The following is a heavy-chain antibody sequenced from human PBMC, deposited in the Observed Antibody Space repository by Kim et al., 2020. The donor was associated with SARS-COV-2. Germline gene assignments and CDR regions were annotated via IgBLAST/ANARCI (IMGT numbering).Heavy chain of an antibody. D-gene: IGHD3-22*01. CDR1: GFTFSSYA. J-gene: IGHJ6*02. V-gene: IGHV3-23*03. CDR3: AKDTRPHSSGYFPLGGYGMDV. Sequence: GGSLRLSCAASGFTFSSYAMSWVRQAPGKGLEWVSVIYSGGSSTYYADSVKGRFTISRDNSKNTLYLQMNSLRAEDTAVYYCAKDTRPHSSGYFPLGGYGMDVWGQGTTVTVSS. CDR2: IYSGGSST.